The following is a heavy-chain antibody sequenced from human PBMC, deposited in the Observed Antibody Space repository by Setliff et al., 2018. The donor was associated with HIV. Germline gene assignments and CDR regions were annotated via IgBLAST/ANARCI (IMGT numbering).Heavy chain of an antibody. J-gene: IGHJ5*02. D-gene: IGHD3-3*01. CDR2: ISGSGDST. Sequence: PGGSLRLSCAASGFTFSAYSMTWVRQAPGKGLEWVSGISGSGDSTYYAASVKGRFIISRDNSKDILSLQMNSVRAEDTGLYFCAKDYTATFWEYNWFDLWGQGILVTVSS. CDR3: AKDYTATFWEYNWFDL. CDR1: GFTFSAYS. V-gene: IGHV3-23*01.